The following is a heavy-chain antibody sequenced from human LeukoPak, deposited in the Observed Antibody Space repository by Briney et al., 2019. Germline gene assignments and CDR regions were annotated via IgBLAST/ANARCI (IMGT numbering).Heavy chain of an antibody. V-gene: IGHV5-51*01. D-gene: IGHD5-18*01. CDR2: IYPGDSDT. CDR1: GYSFISYW. CDR3: ARADGDTYGKIDH. J-gene: IGHJ4*02. Sequence: GESLKISCKGSGYSFISYWIAWVRQMPGKGLEWMGIIYPGDSDTRYSPSFQGQVTISADKSISTAYLQWSSLKASDTAIYYCARADGDTYGKIDHWGQGTLVTVSS.